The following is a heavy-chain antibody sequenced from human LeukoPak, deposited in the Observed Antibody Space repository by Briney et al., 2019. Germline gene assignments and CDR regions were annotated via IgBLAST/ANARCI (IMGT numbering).Heavy chain of an antibody. CDR2: ISAYNGNT. V-gene: IGHV1-18*04. J-gene: IGHJ4*02. D-gene: IGHD4-23*01. CDR1: GYTFTGYY. Sequence: ASVKVSCKASGYTFTGYYMHWVRQAPGQGLEWMGWISAYNGNTNYAQKLQGRVTMTTDTSTSTAYMELRSLRSDDTAVYYCARDYLGGIFDYWGQGTLVTVSS. CDR3: ARDYLGGIFDY.